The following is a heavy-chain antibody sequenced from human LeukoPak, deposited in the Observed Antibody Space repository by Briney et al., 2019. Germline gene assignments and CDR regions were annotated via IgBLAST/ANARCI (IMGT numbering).Heavy chain of an antibody. Sequence: GGSLRLSCAASGFTFSSYAMSWVRQAPGKGLEWVSAISGSGGSTYYADSVKGRFAISRDNSKNTLYLQMNSLRAEDTAVYYCAKDIVGATMAYWGQGTLVTVSS. CDR1: GFTFSSYA. CDR2: ISGSGGST. D-gene: IGHD1-26*01. J-gene: IGHJ4*02. V-gene: IGHV3-23*01. CDR3: AKDIVGATMAY.